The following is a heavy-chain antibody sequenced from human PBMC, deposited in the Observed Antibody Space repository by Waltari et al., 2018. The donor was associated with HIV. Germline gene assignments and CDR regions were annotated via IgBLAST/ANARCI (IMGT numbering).Heavy chain of an antibody. Sequence: ELQLVQSGAEVKKPGESLTLSCKASGYNFATYGFGWVRQMPGKGLEWMGIIYPGDSDTRYSPSFQGQVTISADKSISTAYLQWNSLKASDTAMYYCATQKGGGNYNYFDYWGQGTLVTVSS. CDR3: ATQKGGGNYNYFDY. V-gene: IGHV5-51*01. CDR1: GYNFATYG. J-gene: IGHJ4*02. D-gene: IGHD1-26*01. CDR2: IYPGDSDT.